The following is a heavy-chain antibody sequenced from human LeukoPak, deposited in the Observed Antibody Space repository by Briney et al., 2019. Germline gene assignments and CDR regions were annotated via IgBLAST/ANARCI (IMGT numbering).Heavy chain of an antibody. V-gene: IGHV4-30-2*01. CDR2: IYQSGST. CDR3: ARGRYYYDSSGYYHWFDP. Sequence: PSETLSLTCTVSGGSISSGGYYWSWIRQPPGKGLEWIGYIYQSGSTYYTPSLESRVTISVDRSKNQFSLRLSSVTAADTAVYYCARGRYYYDSSGYYHWFDPWGQGTLVTVSS. J-gene: IGHJ5*02. D-gene: IGHD3-22*01. CDR1: GGSISSGGYY.